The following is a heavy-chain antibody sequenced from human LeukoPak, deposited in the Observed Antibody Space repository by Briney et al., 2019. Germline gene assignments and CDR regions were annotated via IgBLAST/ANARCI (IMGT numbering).Heavy chain of an antibody. CDR2: ISAYNGNT. Sequence: GASVKVSCKASGYTFTSYGISWVRQAPGQGLEWMGWISAYNGNTNYAQKLQGRVTMTTDTSTSTAYMELRSLRSDDTAVYYCARDHIVVVPAADDAFDIWGQGTMVTVSS. V-gene: IGHV1-18*01. CDR1: GYTFTSYG. D-gene: IGHD2-2*01. CDR3: ARDHIVVVPAADDAFDI. J-gene: IGHJ3*02.